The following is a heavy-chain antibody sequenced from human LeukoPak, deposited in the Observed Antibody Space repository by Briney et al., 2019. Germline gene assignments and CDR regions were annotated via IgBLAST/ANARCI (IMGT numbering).Heavy chain of an antibody. V-gene: IGHV3-21*04. Sequence: GGSLRLSSAASGFTFSSYSMNWVRQAPGKGLEWVSSISSSSSYIYYADSVKGRFTISRDNAKNSLYLQMNSLRAEDTAVYYCAKDSSPYYDFWSGYYSGYYYGMDVWGQGTTVTVSS. CDR1: GFTFSSYS. CDR2: ISSSSSYI. D-gene: IGHD3-3*01. CDR3: AKDSSPYYDFWSGYYSGYYYGMDV. J-gene: IGHJ6*02.